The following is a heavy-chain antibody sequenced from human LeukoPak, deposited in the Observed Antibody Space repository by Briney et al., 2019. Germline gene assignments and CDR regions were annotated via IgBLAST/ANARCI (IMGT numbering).Heavy chain of an antibody. D-gene: IGHD5-18*01. CDR2: IIPIFGTA. CDR3: ARDSGTAMAPFDY. CDR1: GFTFSSYA. Sequence: GGSLRLSCAASGFTFSSYAISWVRQAPGQGLEWMGGIIPIFGTANYAQKFQGRVTITADESTSTAYMELSSLRSEDTAVYYCARDSGTAMAPFDYWGQGTLVTVSS. V-gene: IGHV1-69*01. J-gene: IGHJ4*02.